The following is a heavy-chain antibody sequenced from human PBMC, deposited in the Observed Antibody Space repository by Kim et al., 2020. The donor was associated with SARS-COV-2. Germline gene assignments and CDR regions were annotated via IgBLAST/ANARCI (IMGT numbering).Heavy chain of an antibody. J-gene: IGHJ5*02. Sequence: SGPTLVKPTQTLTLTCTFSGFSLSTSGVGVGWIRQPPGKALEWLALLYWDDDKRYSPSLKSRLTITKDTSKNQVVLTMTNMDPVDTATYYCARMSSSGWYGDWFDPWGQGTLVTVSS. CDR2: LYWDDDK. CDR3: ARMSSSGWYGDWFDP. D-gene: IGHD6-19*01. CDR1: GFSLSTSGVG. V-gene: IGHV2-5*02.